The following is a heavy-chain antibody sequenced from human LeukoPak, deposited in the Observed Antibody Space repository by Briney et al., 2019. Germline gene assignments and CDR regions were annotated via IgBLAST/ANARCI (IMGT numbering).Heavy chain of an antibody. D-gene: IGHD3-3*01. V-gene: IGHV4-61*08. J-gene: IGHJ6*03. CDR2: IYHSGST. CDR1: GGSISSGGYY. Sequence: SETLSLTCTVSGGSISSGGYYWSWIRQPPGKGLEWIGYIYHSGSTKYNPSLKSRVTMSVDTSKNQFSLKLSSVTAADTAVYYCARGQRFLEWLIRPYYDMDVWGKGTTVTVSS. CDR3: ARGQRFLEWLIRPYYDMDV.